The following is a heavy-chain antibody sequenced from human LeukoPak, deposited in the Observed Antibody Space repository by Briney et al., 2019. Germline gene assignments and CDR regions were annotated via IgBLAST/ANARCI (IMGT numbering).Heavy chain of an antibody. V-gene: IGHV4-59*01. D-gene: IGHD3-22*01. Sequence: SETLSLTCTVSGGSISSYYWSWIRQPPGKGLEWIGHIYYSGSTSYNPSLQSRITISVDPSKNQSSLRLSSVTAADTAVYYCAREASTYYYDSSGYYPNWFDPWGQGTLVTVSS. CDR3: AREASTYYYDSSGYYPNWFDP. CDR2: IYYSGST. CDR1: GGSISSYY. J-gene: IGHJ5*02.